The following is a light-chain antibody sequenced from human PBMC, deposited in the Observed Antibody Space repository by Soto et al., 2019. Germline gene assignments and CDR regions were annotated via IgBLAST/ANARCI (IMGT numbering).Light chain of an antibody. CDR2: GVS. CDR1: QGISNS. V-gene: IGKV3-15*01. J-gene: IGKJ4*01. CDR3: QQYNNWPSLT. Sequence: EIVMTQSPATLSVSPGERATLSCRASQGISNSLAWYQQKPGQAPRLLIHGVSTRATGIPARFSGSGSGTEFTLTISSLQSEDFAVYYCQQYNNWPSLTFGGGTKVDIK.